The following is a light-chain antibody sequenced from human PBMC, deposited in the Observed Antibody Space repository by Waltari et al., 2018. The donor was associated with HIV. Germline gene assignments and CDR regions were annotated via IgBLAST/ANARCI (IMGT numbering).Light chain of an antibody. CDR2: WAS. CDR1: LSVLYSSNNKNY. V-gene: IGKV4-1*01. J-gene: IGKJ1*01. Sequence: IVMTQSPDSLAVSLGESAPNYRKSRLSVLYSSNNKNYLAWYQQKPGQPPKLLIYWASARESGVPDRFSGSGSGTDFTLTISSLQAEDVAVYYCQQYYSTPQTFGQGTKVEIK. CDR3: QQYYSTPQT.